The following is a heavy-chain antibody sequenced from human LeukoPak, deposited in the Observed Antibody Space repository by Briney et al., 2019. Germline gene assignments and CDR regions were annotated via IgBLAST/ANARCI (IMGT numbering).Heavy chain of an antibody. CDR1: GFTFSSYW. V-gene: IGHV3-7*01. Sequence: GGSLRLSCAASGFTFSSYWMSWVRQAPGKGLEWVANIKQDGSEKYYVDSVKGRFTISRDNAKESLFLQMNSLRAEDTAVYYCARHYDSTAYSLDYWGQGTLVTVSS. D-gene: IGHD3-22*01. J-gene: IGHJ4*02. CDR2: IKQDGSEK. CDR3: ARHYDSTAYSLDY.